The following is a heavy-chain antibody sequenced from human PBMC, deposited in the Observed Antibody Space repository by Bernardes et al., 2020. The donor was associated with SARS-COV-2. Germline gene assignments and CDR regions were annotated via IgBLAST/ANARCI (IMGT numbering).Heavy chain of an antibody. V-gene: IGHV1-3*01. CDR1: GYTFTSYA. D-gene: IGHD2-2*02. J-gene: IGHJ6*02. Sequence: ASVKVSCKASGYTFTSYAMHWVRQAPGQRLEWMGWINAGNGNTKYSQKFQGRVTITRDTSASTAYMELSSLRSEDTAVYYCARDQLGYCSSTSCYTTYYYGMDVWGQGTTVTVAS. CDR2: INAGNGNT. CDR3: ARDQLGYCSSTSCYTTYYYGMDV.